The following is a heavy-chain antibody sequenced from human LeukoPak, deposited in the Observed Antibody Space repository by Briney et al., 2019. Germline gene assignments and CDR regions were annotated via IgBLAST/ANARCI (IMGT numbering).Heavy chain of an antibody. V-gene: IGHV3-74*01. CDR3: ASNEVVVTASHDAFDI. D-gene: IGHD3-22*01. Sequence: GGSLRLSCAASGFTFSSYWMHWVRQPPGKGLGWVSRINSDGSSTSYADSGKGRFTLSRDTAKNTLYLQMNSLRAEDTAVYYCASNEVVVTASHDAFDIWGQGTMVTVSS. J-gene: IGHJ3*02. CDR1: GFTFSSYW. CDR2: INSDGSST.